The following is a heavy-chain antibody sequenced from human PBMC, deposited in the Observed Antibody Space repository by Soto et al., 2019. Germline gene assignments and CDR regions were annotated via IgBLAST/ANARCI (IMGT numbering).Heavy chain of an antibody. D-gene: IGHD3-3*01. CDR1: GGTLSKYD. V-gene: IGHV4-4*07. J-gene: IGHJ4*02. CDR3: GRYNTDFWSLYPLGFDF. CDR2: ISTGGHV. Sequence: PAGSLSLTSAASGGTLSKYDLSWIRKPAGKGLEWMGGISTGGHVVSKVSLRMRRTTSLDIYNNHFVLKQSSWTAADTAVYYCGRYNTDFWSLYPLGFDFWGQGALVTGSS.